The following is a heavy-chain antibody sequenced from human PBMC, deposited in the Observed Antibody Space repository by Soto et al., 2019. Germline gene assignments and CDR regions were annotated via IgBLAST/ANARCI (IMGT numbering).Heavy chain of an antibody. CDR1: GFTFSSYW. CDR3: AKDQTNQPRFCSGGSCYSWIY. J-gene: IGHJ4*02. D-gene: IGHD2-15*01. CDR2: INSDGSST. V-gene: IGHV3-74*01. Sequence: SGGSLRLSCAASGFTFSSYWMHWVRQAPGKGLVWVSRINSDGSSTSYADSVKGRFTISRDNAKNTLYLQMNSLRAEDTALYYCAKDQTNQPRFCSGGSCYSWIYWCQGT.